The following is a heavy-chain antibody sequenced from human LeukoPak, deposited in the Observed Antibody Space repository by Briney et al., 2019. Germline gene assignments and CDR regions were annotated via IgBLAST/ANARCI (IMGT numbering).Heavy chain of an antibody. D-gene: IGHD1-26*01. V-gene: IGHV4-34*01. J-gene: IGHJ3*02. CDR3: AGTSGSYRIDDAFDI. Sequence: SETLSLTCAVYGGSFSGYYWSWIRQPPGKGLEWIGEINHSGSTNYNPSLKSRVTISVDTSKNQFSLKLSSVTAADTAVYYCAGTSGSYRIDDAFDIWGQGTMVTVSS. CDR1: GGSFSGYY. CDR2: INHSGST.